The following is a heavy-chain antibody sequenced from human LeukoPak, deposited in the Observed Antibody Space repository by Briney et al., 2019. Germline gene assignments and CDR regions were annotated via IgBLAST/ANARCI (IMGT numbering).Heavy chain of an antibody. CDR3: AKDGKNYFDY. J-gene: IGHJ4*02. V-gene: IGHV3-43*01. CDR2: ISWDGGST. CDR1: GFIFDDYT. Sequence: GGSLRLSCAASGFIFDDYTMHWVRQAPGKGLEWVSLISWDGGSTYYADSVKGRFTISRYNSKNSLSLQMNSLSTEDTALYYCAKDGKNYFDYWGQGTLVTVSS.